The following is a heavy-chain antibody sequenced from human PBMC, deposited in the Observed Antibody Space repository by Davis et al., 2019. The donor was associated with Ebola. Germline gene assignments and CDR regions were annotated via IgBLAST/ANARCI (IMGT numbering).Heavy chain of an antibody. V-gene: IGHV4-39*01. CDR1: GGSISSSSYY. Sequence: SETLSLTCTVSGGSISSSSYYWGWIRQPPGKGLEWIGSIYYSGSTYYNPSLKSRVTISVDTSKNQFSLKLSSVTAADTAVYYCAKLEMKGYWGQGTLVTVSS. CDR2: IYYSGST. J-gene: IGHJ4*02. CDR3: AKLEMKGY. D-gene: IGHD1-1*01.